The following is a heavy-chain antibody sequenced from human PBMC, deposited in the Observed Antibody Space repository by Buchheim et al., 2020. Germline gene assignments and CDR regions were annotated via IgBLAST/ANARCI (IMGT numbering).Heavy chain of an antibody. D-gene: IGHD5-18*01. Sequence: EVQLVESGGGLVQPRGSLRLSCAASGFTFSDYEMNWVRQAPGRGLEWVSYISSTGSTIYYADSVKGRFTISRDNAGNSLFLQMNSLRAEDTAVYYCARVRYTYGYLGYLDYWGQGTL. J-gene: IGHJ4*02. CDR3: ARVRYTYGYLGYLDY. CDR2: ISSTGSTI. CDR1: GFTFSDYE. V-gene: IGHV3-48*03.